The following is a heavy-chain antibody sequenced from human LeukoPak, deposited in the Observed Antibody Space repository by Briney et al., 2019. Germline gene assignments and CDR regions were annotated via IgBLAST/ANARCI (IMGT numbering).Heavy chain of an antibody. CDR3: ARDLFDYVWGSYRFSGDDFTP. D-gene: IGHD3-16*02. Sequence: PSETLSLTCTVSGGSISSSSHYWGWIRQAPGKGLEWIGCISYIGSTYYNPSLESRATTSVDTSKNQFSLKLGSLTAADTAVYFCARDLFDYVWGSYRFSGDDFTPWGQGTLVTVSS. CDR1: GGSISSSSHY. V-gene: IGHV4-39*01. J-gene: IGHJ5*02. CDR2: ISYIGST.